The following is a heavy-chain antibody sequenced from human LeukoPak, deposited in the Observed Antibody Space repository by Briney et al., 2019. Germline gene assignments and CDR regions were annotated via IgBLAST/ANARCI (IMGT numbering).Heavy chain of an antibody. CDR1: GFTLSSYW. Sequence: PGGSLRLSCAASGFTLSSYWMSWVRQAPGKGLEWVANIKQDGSEKYHVDSVKGRFTISRDNAKNSLYLQMNSLRAEDTAVYYCVRAGYSSGWYLGVNFDYWGQGTLVTVSS. CDR3: VRAGYSSGWYLGVNFDY. CDR2: IKQDGSEK. J-gene: IGHJ4*02. D-gene: IGHD6-19*01. V-gene: IGHV3-7*05.